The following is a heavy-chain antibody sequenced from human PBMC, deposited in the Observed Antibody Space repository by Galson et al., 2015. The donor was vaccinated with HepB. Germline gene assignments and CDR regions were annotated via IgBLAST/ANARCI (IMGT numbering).Heavy chain of an antibody. J-gene: IGHJ4*02. Sequence: SLRLSCAASGFTFSSYSMNWVRQAPGKGLEWVSSISSSSSYICYADSVKGRFTISRDNAKNSLYLQMNSLRAGDTAVYYCARDPWFGELSPQPLYYFDYWGQGTLVTVSS. V-gene: IGHV3-21*01. CDR1: GFTFSSYS. D-gene: IGHD3-10*01. CDR3: ARDPWFGELSPQPLYYFDY. CDR2: ISSSSSYI.